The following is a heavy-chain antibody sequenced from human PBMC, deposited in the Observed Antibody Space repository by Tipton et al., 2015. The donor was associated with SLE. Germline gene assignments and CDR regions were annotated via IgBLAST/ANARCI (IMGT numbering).Heavy chain of an antibody. Sequence: GSLRLSCAASGFTFSNYEMNWVRQAPGKGLEWVSYIRSSGSIKYYADSVKGRFTISRDNAKNPLYLQMDSLRAEDTAVYYCARDLLRMTTFNYFYGMDVWGQGTTVTVSS. CDR3: ARDLLRMTTFNYFYGMDV. J-gene: IGHJ6*02. V-gene: IGHV3-48*03. CDR2: IRSSGSIK. CDR1: GFTFSNYE. D-gene: IGHD3-22*01.